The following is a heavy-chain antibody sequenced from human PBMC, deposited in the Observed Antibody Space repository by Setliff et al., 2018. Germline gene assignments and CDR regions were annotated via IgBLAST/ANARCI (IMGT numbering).Heavy chain of an antibody. CDR3: ARDSALHSYHYDSSGYLDY. Sequence: SETLSLTCSVSGDSINPYYWSWIRQTPVKGLEWIGYVYYSGTTNYNPLFKSRVTISVDRPKNQFSLKLSSVTAADTGVYYCARDSALHSYHYDSSGYLDYWGQGALVTVSS. CDR1: GDSINPYY. CDR2: VYYSGTT. D-gene: IGHD3-22*01. V-gene: IGHV4-59*01. J-gene: IGHJ4*02.